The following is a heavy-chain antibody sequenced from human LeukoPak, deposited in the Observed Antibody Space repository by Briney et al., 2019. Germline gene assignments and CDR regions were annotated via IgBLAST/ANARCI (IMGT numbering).Heavy chain of an antibody. CDR3: ASSLGTHPLDY. CDR2: IYTSGST. D-gene: IGHD1-14*01. Sequence: PSETLSLTCTVSGGSISSGSYYWSWIRQPAGKGLEWIGRIYTSGSTNYNPSLKSRVTISVDTSKNQFSLKLSSVTAADTAVYYCASSLGTHPLDYWGQGTLVTVSS. V-gene: IGHV4-61*02. CDR1: GGSISSGSYY. J-gene: IGHJ4*02.